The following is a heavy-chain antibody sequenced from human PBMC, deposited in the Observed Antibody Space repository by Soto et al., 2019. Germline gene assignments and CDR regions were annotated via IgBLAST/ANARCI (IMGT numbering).Heavy chain of an antibody. CDR3: AHFSDLEWFDP. V-gene: IGHV4-59*01. CDR1: GGSISRYF. Sequence: LSLTCTVSGGSISRYFWSWIRQSPGKGLEWIGYIFYTGSTTYNPSLKSRVTISIDTSKNQFSLKLSSLTAADTAVYYCAHFSDLEWFDPWGQGTLVTVS. J-gene: IGHJ5*02. D-gene: IGHD2-21*01. CDR2: IFYTGST.